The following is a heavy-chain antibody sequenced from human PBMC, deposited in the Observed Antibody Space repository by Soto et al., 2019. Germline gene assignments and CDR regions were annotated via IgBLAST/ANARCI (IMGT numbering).Heavy chain of an antibody. CDR2: IDPNSGGT. V-gene: IGHV1-2*02. CDR3: ASAIGGWLQSSD. J-gene: IGHJ4*02. D-gene: IGHD5-12*01. Sequence: QVQLVQSGAEVKKPGASVKVSCKASGYTFTGYYMHWVRQAPGQGLEWMGWIDPNSGGTNYAQKXXGXXTMTRDTSISTAYMELSRLRSDDTAVYYCASAIGGWLQSSDWGQGTLVTVSS. CDR1: GYTFTGYY.